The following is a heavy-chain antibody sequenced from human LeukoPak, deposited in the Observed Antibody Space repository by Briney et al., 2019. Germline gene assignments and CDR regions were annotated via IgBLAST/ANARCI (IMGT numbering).Heavy chain of an antibody. J-gene: IGHJ4*02. CDR2: INPSGGST. D-gene: IGHD2-2*01. CDR3: ARDRSSIVVVPAATYDY. CDR1: GYTFTSYY. Sequence: ASVKVSCKASGYTFTSYYMHWVRQAPGQGLEWMGIINPSGGSTSYAQKFQGRVTMTRDTFTSTVYMELSSLRSEDTAVYYCARDRSSIVVVPAATYDYWGQGTLVTVSS. V-gene: IGHV1-46*01.